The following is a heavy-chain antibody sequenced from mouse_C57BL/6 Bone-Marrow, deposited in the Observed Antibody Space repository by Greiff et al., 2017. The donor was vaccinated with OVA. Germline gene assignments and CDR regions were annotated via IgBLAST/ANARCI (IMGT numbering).Heavy chain of an antibody. V-gene: IGHV1-74*01. CDR1: GYTFTSYW. Sequence: QVQLQQPGAELVKPGASVKVSCKASGYTFTSYWMHWVKQRPGQGLEWIGRYHPSDSDTNYNQKFKGKATLTVDKSSSTAYMQLRSLTSEDSAVYCCAIRGPLDYWGQGTLVTVSA. CDR2: YHPSDSDT. J-gene: IGHJ3*01. CDR3: AIRGPLDY.